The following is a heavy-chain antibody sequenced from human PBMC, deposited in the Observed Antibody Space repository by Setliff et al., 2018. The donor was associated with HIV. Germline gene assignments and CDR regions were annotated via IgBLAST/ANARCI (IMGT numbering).Heavy chain of an antibody. CDR2: ISYDGSNK. J-gene: IGHJ5*02. Sequence: HPGGSLRLSCAASGFTFGSYAMHWVRQAPGKGPEWVAVISYDGSNKYYADSVKGRSSISRDNSENTLYLEMNSLRVEDTAVYSCARDESRGSGTYWARNLFDPWGQGTLVTVSS. CDR3: ARDESRGSGTYWARNLFDP. CDR1: GFTFGSYA. V-gene: IGHV3-30-3*01. D-gene: IGHD1-26*01.